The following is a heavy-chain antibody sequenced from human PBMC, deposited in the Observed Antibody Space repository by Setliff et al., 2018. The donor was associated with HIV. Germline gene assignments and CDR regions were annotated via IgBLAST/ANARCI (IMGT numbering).Heavy chain of an antibody. V-gene: IGHV4-39*01. CDR1: GGSISSYY. J-gene: IGHJ3*02. CDR3: ARQVSGWDAFDI. D-gene: IGHD3-10*01. CDR2: ISYTGST. Sequence: SETLSLTCTVSGGSISSYYWGWIRQPPGKGLEWIGTISYTGSTYYDPSLKSRVTISLDTSKNQFFLKMSSVTAADTAVYYCARQVSGWDAFDIWGRGTVVTVSS.